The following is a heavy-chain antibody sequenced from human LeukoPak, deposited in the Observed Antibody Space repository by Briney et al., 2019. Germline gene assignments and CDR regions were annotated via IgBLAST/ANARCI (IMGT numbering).Heavy chain of an antibody. J-gene: IGHJ3*02. CDR1: GFTFSSYA. CDR3: AKAPSGSQTVWDAFDI. Sequence: PGRSLRLSCAASGFTFSSYAMHWVRQAPGKGLEWVAVISYDGSNKYYADPVKGRFTISRDNFKNTLYLQMNSLRAEDTAVYYCAKAPSGSQTVWDAFDIWGQGTMVTVSS. V-gene: IGHV3-30-3*01. CDR2: ISYDGSNK. D-gene: IGHD1-26*01.